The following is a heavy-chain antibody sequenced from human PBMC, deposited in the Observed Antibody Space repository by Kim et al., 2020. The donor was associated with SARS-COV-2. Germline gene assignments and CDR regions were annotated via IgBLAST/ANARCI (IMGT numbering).Heavy chain of an antibody. D-gene: IGHD3-10*01. J-gene: IGHJ6*02. CDR3: AKDMDLYGYYYYGMDV. V-gene: IGHV3-30*18. CDR1: GITFSSFG. Sequence: GGSLRLSCEDSGITFSSFGMHWVRQAPGKGLEWVALISYDGSSKYYADSVKGRFTISRDNSKNTLYLQMNSLRTEDTAVYYCAKDMDLYGYYYYGMDVWGQGTTVTVSS. CDR2: ISYDGSSK.